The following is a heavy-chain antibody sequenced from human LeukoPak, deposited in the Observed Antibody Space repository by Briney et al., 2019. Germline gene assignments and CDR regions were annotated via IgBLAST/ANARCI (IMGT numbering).Heavy chain of an antibody. CDR3: ARDLNGSGTW. Sequence: GASVKVSCKASGYTFTDYYIHWVRQAPGQGLELMGWINPNSGGTNYAQNFQGRITLTRDTSISTVYMELNKLRSDDTAVYYCARDLNGSGTWWGQGTLVTVSS. CDR2: INPNSGGT. V-gene: IGHV1-2*02. D-gene: IGHD1-7*01. CDR1: GYTFTDYY. J-gene: IGHJ4*02.